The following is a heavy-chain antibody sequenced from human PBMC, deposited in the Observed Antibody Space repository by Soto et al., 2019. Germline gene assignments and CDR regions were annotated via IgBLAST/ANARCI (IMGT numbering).Heavy chain of an antibody. Sequence: QLQLQESGSGLVKPSQTLSLTCAVSGGSISSGGYSWSWIRQPPGKGLEWIGYIYHSGSTYYNPSHKSRVTISVDRSKHQFSLKLGSVTAADTAVYYCATAGGLGAVAADYWGQGTLVTVSS. CDR3: ATAGGLGAVAADY. V-gene: IGHV4-30-2*01. J-gene: IGHJ4*02. D-gene: IGHD6-19*01. CDR2: IYHSGST. CDR1: GGSISSGGYS.